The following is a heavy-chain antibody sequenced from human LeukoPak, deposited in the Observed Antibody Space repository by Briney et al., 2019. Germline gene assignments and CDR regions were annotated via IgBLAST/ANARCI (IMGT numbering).Heavy chain of an antibody. CDR2: ISSSGSTI. V-gene: IGHV3-48*03. CDR3: AKDGDSSGFLYYFAY. Sequence: GGSLRLSCAASGFTFSSYEMNWVRQAPGKGLEWVSYISSSGSTIYYADSVKGRFTISRDNAKNSLYLQMNSLRAEDTALYYCAKDGDSSGFLYYFAYWGQGTLVTVSS. J-gene: IGHJ4*02. D-gene: IGHD3-22*01. CDR1: GFTFSSYE.